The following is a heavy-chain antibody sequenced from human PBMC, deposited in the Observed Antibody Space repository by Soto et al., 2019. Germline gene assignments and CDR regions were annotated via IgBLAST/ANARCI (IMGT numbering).Heavy chain of an antibody. CDR3: VMVDNYVTPTPQDV. D-gene: IGHD3-16*01. CDR1: GYIFVNYG. Sequence: QVQLVQSGDEVKKPGASVKVSCKASGYIFVNYGIAWVRQAPGQGLEWMGWISPYTGNTHSATKVQGRLTMTTDTYTSTAAMDLGSLTSDDTAVYYCVMVDNYVTPTPQDVWGQGATVTVSS. J-gene: IGHJ6*02. V-gene: IGHV1-18*01. CDR2: ISPYTGNT.